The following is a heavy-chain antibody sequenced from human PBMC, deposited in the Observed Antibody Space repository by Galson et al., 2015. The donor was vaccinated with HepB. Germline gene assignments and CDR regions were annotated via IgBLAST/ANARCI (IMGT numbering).Heavy chain of an antibody. V-gene: IGHV3-74*01. D-gene: IGHD6-19*01. J-gene: IGHJ3*02. CDR3: ARPNSGGGPDAFDI. CDR1: GFTFSSYW. CDR2: INSDGSST. Sequence: SLRLSCAASGFTFSSYWMSWVRQAPGKGLVWVSRINSDGSSTSYADSVKGRFTISRDNAKNTLYLQMNSLRAEDTAVYYCARPNSGGGPDAFDIWGQGTMVTVSS.